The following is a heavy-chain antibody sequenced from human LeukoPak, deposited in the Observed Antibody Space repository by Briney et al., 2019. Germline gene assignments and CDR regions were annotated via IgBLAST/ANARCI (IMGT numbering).Heavy chain of an antibody. CDR1: GFTVSSNY. J-gene: IGHJ6*03. CDR2: IYSGGST. V-gene: IGHV3-66*02. D-gene: IGHD6-6*01. Sequence: GSLRLSCAASGFTVSSNYMSWVRQAPGKGLEWVSVIYSGGSTYYADSVKGRFTISRDNSKNTLYLQMNSLRAEDTAVYYCARETRSSSSLDYYYYMDVWVKGTTVTVSS. CDR3: ARETRSSSSLDYYYYMDV.